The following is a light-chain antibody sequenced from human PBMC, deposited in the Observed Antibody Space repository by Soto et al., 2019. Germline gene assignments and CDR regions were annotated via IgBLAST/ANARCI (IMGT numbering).Light chain of an antibody. CDR3: CLYAGSSTYV. V-gene: IGLV2-23*02. CDR1: SSDVGSYNL. Sequence: QSVLTQPASVSGSPGQSITISCTGTSSDVGSYNLVSWYQQHPGKAPKVMIYEVSKRPSGVPNHFSGSKSGNTASLTISGLQAEDEADYYCCLYAGSSTYVFGTGTKVTVL. J-gene: IGLJ1*01. CDR2: EVS.